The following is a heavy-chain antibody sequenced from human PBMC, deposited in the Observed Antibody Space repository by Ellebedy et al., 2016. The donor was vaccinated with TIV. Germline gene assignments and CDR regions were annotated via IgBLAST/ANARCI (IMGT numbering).Heavy chain of an antibody. CDR1: GASISTYY. Sequence: MPGGSLRLSCTVTGASISTYYWSWIRQSPGKGLEWIGHLLHNENTDYNPSFKSRVTISVDTSKKQFSLRLTSVTATDTAVYYCARNGAGWSFDYWGQGTLVTVSS. CDR2: LLHNENT. V-gene: IGHV4-4*09. CDR3: ARNGAGWSFDY. D-gene: IGHD4/OR15-4a*01. J-gene: IGHJ4*02.